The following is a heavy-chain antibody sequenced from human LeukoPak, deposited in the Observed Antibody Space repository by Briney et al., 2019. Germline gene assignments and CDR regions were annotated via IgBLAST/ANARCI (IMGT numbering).Heavy chain of an antibody. Sequence: SETLSLTCAVYGGSFSGYYWSWIRQPPGKGLEWIGEINHSGSTNYNPSLKSRVTISVDTSKSQFSLKLSSVTAADTAVYYCAGGRGIIRTMVRGVTGKYYGMDVWGQGTTVTVSS. V-gene: IGHV4-34*01. CDR1: GGSFSGYY. CDR3: AGGRGIIRTMVRGVTGKYYGMDV. J-gene: IGHJ6*02. CDR2: INHSGST. D-gene: IGHD3-10*01.